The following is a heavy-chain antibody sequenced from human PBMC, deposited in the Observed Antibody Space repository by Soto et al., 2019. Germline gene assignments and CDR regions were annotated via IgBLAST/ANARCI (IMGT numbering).Heavy chain of an antibody. V-gene: IGHV1-18*04. CDR2: ISAYNGNT. CDR3: ARELRGGAVGSFDY. CDR1: GYTFTSYG. D-gene: IGHD2-15*01. J-gene: IGHJ4*02. Sequence: WASVKVSCKASGYTFTSYGISWVRQAPGQGLEWMGWISAYNGNTNYAQKLQGRVTMTTDTSTSTAYMELRSLRSDDTAVYYCARELRGGAVGSFDYWGQGTLVTVSS.